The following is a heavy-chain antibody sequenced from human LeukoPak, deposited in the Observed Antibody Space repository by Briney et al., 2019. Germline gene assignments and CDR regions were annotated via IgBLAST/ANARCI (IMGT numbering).Heavy chain of an antibody. CDR2: IYTTGST. Sequence: SHTLSPTCTVSADSISSGSYSWSWIRQPARKGLDWIVRIYTTGSTHYNPSLQRRVTISVDTSKNHLSLQLSSVTAADTAVYYCARDKTLAYCGGDCYPETWGQGALVTVSS. CDR3: ARDKTLAYCGGDCYPET. V-gene: IGHV4-61*02. J-gene: IGHJ5*02. CDR1: ADSISSGSYS. D-gene: IGHD2-21*02.